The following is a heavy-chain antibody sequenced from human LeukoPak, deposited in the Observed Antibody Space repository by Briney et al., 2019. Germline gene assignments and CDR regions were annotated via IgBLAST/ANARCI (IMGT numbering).Heavy chain of an antibody. CDR2: IKEDGSEK. CDR1: GFTFTNYW. Sequence: GGSLRLSCAPSGFTFTNYWMSWVRQAPGKGLEWVAKIKEDGSEKIYVDSVKGRLTISRDNAENAVHLETNSLRAEDTAVYYCTRMYLYESSGYRPSDYWGQGTLVTVSS. D-gene: IGHD3-22*01. J-gene: IGHJ4*02. V-gene: IGHV3-7*01. CDR3: TRMYLYESSGYRPSDY.